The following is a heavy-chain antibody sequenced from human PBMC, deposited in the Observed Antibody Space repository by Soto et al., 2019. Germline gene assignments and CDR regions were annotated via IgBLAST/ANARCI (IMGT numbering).Heavy chain of an antibody. V-gene: IGHV4-34*01. J-gene: IGHJ4*02. CDR3: ARVRGKRRVGGYFDY. CDR2: INHSGST. CDR1: GGSFSGYY. Sequence: SETLSLTCAVYGGSFSGYYWSWIRQPPGKGLEWIGEINHSGSTNYNPSLKSRVTISVDTSKNQFSLKLSSVTAADTAVYYCARVRGKRRVGGYFDYWGQGTLVTVSP. D-gene: IGHD2-15*01.